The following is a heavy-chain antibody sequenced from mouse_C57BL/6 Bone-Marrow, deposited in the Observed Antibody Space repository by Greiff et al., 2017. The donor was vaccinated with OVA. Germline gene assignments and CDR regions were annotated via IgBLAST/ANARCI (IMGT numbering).Heavy chain of an antibody. D-gene: IGHD2-1*01. CDR3: GIVNYPAWFAY. CDR2: INPYNGGT. Sequence: EVKLMESGPVLVKPGASVKMSCKASGYTFTDYYMNWVKQSHGKSLEWIGVINPYNGGTSYNQKFKGKATLTVDKSSSTAYMELNSLTSEDSAVYYCGIVNYPAWFAYWGQGTLVTVSA. J-gene: IGHJ3*01. V-gene: IGHV1-19*01. CDR1: GYTFTDYY.